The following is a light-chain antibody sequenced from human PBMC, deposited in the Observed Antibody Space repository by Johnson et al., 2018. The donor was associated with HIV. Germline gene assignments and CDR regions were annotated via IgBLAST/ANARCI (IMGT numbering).Light chain of an antibody. J-gene: IGLJ1*01. Sequence: QLVLTQPPSVSVAPGQKVTISCSGSSSDIGNNYVSWYQQLPGTAPKLLIYDNNKRPSGIPDRFSGSKSGTSATLAITGLQTGEEADYYCETWDRSLSGVFGTGATVTVL. CDR2: DNN. CDR3: ETWDRSLSGV. V-gene: IGLV1-51*01. CDR1: SSDIGNNY.